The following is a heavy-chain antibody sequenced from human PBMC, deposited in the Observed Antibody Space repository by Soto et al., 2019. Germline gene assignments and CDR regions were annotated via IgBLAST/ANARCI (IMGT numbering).Heavy chain of an antibody. V-gene: IGHV2-5*02. Sequence: SGPTLVNPTQTLTVTCTFSGFSLTTSGVGVGWIRQSPGKVLEWLALVYWDDDKRYSPSLKTRLTITKDNSAKKVVLTLTNMDPVDTGTYFCAHFQWCFD. CDR1: GFSLTTSGVG. CDR3: AHFQWCFD. J-gene: IGHJ4*01. CDR2: VYWDDDK. D-gene: IGHD2-15*01.